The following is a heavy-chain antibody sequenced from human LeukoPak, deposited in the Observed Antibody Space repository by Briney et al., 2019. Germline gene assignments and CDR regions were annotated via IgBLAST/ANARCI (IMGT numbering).Heavy chain of an antibody. D-gene: IGHD1-26*01. CDR1: GDSISSYY. V-gene: IGHV4-59*01. CDR3: ARDRTTVGWFDP. J-gene: IGHJ5*02. Sequence: SETLSLTCTVSGDSISSYYWSWIRQPPGKGLEWIGYIYYSGSTNYNPSLKSRVTISVDTSKNQFSLKLSSVTAADTAVYYCARDRTTVGWFDPWGQGTLVTVSS. CDR2: IYYSGST.